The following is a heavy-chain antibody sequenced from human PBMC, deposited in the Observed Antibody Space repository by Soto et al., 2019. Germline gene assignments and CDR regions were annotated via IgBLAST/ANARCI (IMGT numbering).Heavy chain of an antibody. D-gene: IGHD1-7*01. CDR2: IYYSGST. V-gene: IGHV4-31*03. CDR3: ARAPYNWNSPASPTNWFDP. Sequence: SETLSLTCTVSGGSISSGGYYWSWIRQHPGKGLEWIGYIYYSGSTYYNPSLKSRVTISVDTSKNQFSLKLSSVTAADTAVYYCARAPYNWNSPASPTNWFDPWGQGTLVTVSP. CDR1: GGSISSGGYY. J-gene: IGHJ5*02.